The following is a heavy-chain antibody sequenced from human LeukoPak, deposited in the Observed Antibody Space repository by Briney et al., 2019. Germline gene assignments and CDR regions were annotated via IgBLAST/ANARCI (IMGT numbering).Heavy chain of an antibody. Sequence: SETLSLTRTVSGGSISSYYWSWLRQPPGKGLEWIGYIYYSGSTNYNTSLKSRVTKPVDSSKNQFTLKLSSVTAADTAVYYCARVLHGSGSLYDYYYYMDVWGKGTTVTISS. CDR1: GGSISSYY. V-gene: IGHV4-59*01. J-gene: IGHJ6*03. D-gene: IGHD3-10*01. CDR3: ARVLHGSGSLYDYYYYMDV. CDR2: IYYSGST.